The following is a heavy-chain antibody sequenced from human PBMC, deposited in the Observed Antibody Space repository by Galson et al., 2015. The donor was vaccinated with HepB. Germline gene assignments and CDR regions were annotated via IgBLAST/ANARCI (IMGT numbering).Heavy chain of an antibody. D-gene: IGHD3-22*01. CDR1: GFTFSNYA. J-gene: IGHJ4*02. CDR2: IAYDGTNK. CDR3: ARIYIYYESSGYLRL. V-gene: IGHV3-30-3*01. Sequence: SLRLSCAASGFTFSNYAMHWVRQAPGKGLEWLAVIAYDGTNKYYADSVKGRFTISRDNSNNTLYLQMNSLRAEDTAMYYCARIYIYYESSGYLRLWGQGTLVTVSS.